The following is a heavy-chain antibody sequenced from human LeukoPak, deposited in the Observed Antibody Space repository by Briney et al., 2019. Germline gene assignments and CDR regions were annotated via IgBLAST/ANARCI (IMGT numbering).Heavy chain of an antibody. D-gene: IGHD5-24*01. CDR1: GYTFTGYY. Sequence: ASVKVSCKASGYTFTGYYMHWVRQAPGQGLEWMGWINPNSGGTNYAQKFQGRVTMTRDTSISTAYMELSRLRSDDTAVYYCARLETSLYCFDYWGQGTLVTVSS. CDR3: ARLETSLYCFDY. V-gene: IGHV1-2*02. CDR2: INPNSGGT. J-gene: IGHJ4*02.